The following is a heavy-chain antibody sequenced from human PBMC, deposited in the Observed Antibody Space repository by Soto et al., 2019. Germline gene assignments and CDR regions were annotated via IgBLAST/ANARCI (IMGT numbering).Heavy chain of an antibody. CDR3: VGSSSSWFPRWYYYYGMDV. D-gene: IGHD6-13*01. V-gene: IGHV4-39*01. CDR2: IYYSGST. Sequence: QLQLQESGPGLVKPSETLSLTCTVSGGSISSSSYYWGWIRQPPGKGLEWIGSIYYSGSTYYNPSLKSRVTISVDTSKNQFSLKLSSVTAADTAVYYCVGSSSSWFPRWYYYYGMDVWGQGTTVTVSS. CDR1: GGSISSSSYY. J-gene: IGHJ6*02.